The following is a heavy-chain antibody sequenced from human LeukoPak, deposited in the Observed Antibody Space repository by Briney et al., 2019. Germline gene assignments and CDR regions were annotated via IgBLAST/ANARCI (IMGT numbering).Heavy chain of an antibody. CDR3: ARGAGYNYPYYFGY. J-gene: IGHJ4*02. V-gene: IGHV3-30*14. CDR2: ISYDGSNK. CDR1: GFTFSSYA. Sequence: GGSLRLSCAASGFTFSSYAMHWVRQAPGKGLEWVAVISYDGSNKYYADSVKGRFTISRDNSKNTLYLQMNSLRAEDTAVYYCARGAGYNYPYYFGYWGQGTLVTVSS. D-gene: IGHD5-24*01.